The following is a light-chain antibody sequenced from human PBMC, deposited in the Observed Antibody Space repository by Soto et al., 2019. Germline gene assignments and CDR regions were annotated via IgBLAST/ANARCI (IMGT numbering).Light chain of an antibody. CDR3: GTWDSSLSVVV. CDR1: SSNIGNNY. J-gene: IGLJ2*01. V-gene: IGLV1-51*01. Sequence: QSVLTQPPSVSAAPGQKVTISCPGSSSNIGNNYVSWYQELPGTAPKLLIYDNNNRPSGIPDRFSGSESGTSATLGITGLQTGDVFDYYCGTWDSSLSVVVFGGGTKLTVL. CDR2: DNN.